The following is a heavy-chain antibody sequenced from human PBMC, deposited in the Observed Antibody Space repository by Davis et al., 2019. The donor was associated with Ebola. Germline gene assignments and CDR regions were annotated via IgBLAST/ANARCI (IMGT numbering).Heavy chain of an antibody. Sequence: PSETLSLTCAVYGGSFSGYYWSWIRQPPGKGLEWIGEINHSGSTNYNPSLKSRVTISVDTSKNQFSLKLSSVTAADTAVYYCARLDRRATPHDYWGQGTLVTVSS. V-gene: IGHV4-34*01. J-gene: IGHJ4*02. CDR2: INHSGST. D-gene: IGHD1-26*01. CDR3: ARLDRRATPHDY. CDR1: GGSFSGYY.